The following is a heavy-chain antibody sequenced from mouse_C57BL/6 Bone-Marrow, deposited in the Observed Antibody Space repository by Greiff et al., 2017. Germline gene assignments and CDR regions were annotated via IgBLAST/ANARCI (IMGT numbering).Heavy chain of an antibody. CDR2: IRNKANGYTT. CDR1: GFTFTDYY. J-gene: IGHJ1*03. Sequence: EVMLVESGGGLVQPGGSLSLSCAASGFTFTDYYMSWVRQPPGKALEWLGFIRNKANGYTTEYSASVKGRFTISSDNSQSILYLQMNALRAEDSATYYCARCYYGSSYWYFDVWGTGTTVTVSS. V-gene: IGHV7-3*01. D-gene: IGHD1-1*01. CDR3: ARCYYGSSYWYFDV.